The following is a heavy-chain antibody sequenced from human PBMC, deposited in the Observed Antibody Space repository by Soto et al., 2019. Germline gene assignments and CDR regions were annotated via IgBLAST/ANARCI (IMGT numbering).Heavy chain of an antibody. CDR1: GFTFSNAW. CDR3: TTSPRGSYYSFDY. J-gene: IGHJ4*02. Sequence: EVQLVESGGGLVKPGGSLRLSCAASGFTFSNAWMNWVRQAPGKGLEWVGRIKSKTDGGTTDYAAPVKGRFTISRDDSNNTLYLQMNSLKTEDTAVYYCTTSPRGSYYSFDYWGQGTLVTVSS. V-gene: IGHV3-15*07. D-gene: IGHD3-10*01. CDR2: IKSKTDGGTT.